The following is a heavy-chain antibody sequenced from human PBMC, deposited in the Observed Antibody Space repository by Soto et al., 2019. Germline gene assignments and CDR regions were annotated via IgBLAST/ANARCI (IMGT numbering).Heavy chain of an antibody. Sequence: QVQLQQWGAGLLKPSETLSLTCAVYGGSFSGYYWSWIRQPPGKGLEWIGEINHSGSTNYNPSLKSRVTISVDTSKNQFSLKLSSVTAADTAVYYCARPQGATPGHYYYYYGMDVWGQGTTVTVSS. CDR3: ARPQGATPGHYYYYYGMDV. CDR1: GGSFSGYY. V-gene: IGHV4-34*01. D-gene: IGHD1-26*01. J-gene: IGHJ6*02. CDR2: INHSGST.